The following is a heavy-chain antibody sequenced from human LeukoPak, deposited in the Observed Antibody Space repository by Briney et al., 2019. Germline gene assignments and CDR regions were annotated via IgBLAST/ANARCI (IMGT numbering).Heavy chain of an antibody. CDR2: ISGGIGNT. D-gene: IGHD6-13*01. CDR1: GFTFSSYA. CDR3: AKAQASYSSSWYLQYYFDY. Sequence: GGSLRLSCAASGFTFSSYALTWVRQAPGKGLEWVSAISGGIGNTYYADSVKGRFTISRDNSKNTLYLQMNSLRAEDTAVYYCAKAQASYSSSWYLQYYFDYWGQGTLVTVSS. J-gene: IGHJ4*02. V-gene: IGHV3-23*01.